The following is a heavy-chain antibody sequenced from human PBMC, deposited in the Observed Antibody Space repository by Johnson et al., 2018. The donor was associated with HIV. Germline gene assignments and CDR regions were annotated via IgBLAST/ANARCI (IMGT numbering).Heavy chain of an antibody. D-gene: IGHD6-13*01. CDR2: IKQDGSEK. CDR3: ARVYSSSNWYSYDAFDI. CDR1: GFTFSSYW. Sequence: VQLVESGGGLVQPGGSLRLSCAASGFTFSSYWMSWVRQAPGKGLEWVANIKQDGSEKYYVDSVKGRFTISRDNAKNSLYLQMNSLRAEDTAVYYCARVYSSSNWYSYDAFDIWGQGTMVTVSS. J-gene: IGHJ3*02. V-gene: IGHV3-7*01.